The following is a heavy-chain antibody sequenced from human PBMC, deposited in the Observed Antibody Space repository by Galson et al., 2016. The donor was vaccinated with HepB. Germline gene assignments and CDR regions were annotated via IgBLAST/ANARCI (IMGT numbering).Heavy chain of an antibody. CDR3: ARGMLGGDFWSGYYKGLYYYYGMDV. V-gene: IGHV4-59*01. J-gene: IGHJ6*02. D-gene: IGHD3-3*01. CDR1: GGSISSYY. Sequence: SETLSLTCAVSGGSISSYYWSWFRQPPGKGLEWIGCIYYSGSTNYNPSLKSRVTISVDTSKNQFSLKLSSVTAADTAVYYCARGMLGGDFWSGYYKGLYYYYGMDVWGQGTTVTVSS. CDR2: IYYSGST.